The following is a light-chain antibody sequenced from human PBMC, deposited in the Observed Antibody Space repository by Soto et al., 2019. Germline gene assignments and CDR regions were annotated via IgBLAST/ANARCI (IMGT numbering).Light chain of an antibody. CDR3: QQSYITPYT. J-gene: IGKJ2*01. Sequence: DIQMTQSPSSLSASVGDTVTITCRASQSISVHLNWYQQKPGKVPKLLIYAASNLHSGVPSRFSCSGSETDFALTISSLQPEDFATYYCQQSYITPYTFGQGTRLEIK. CDR1: QSISVH. CDR2: AAS. V-gene: IGKV1-39*01.